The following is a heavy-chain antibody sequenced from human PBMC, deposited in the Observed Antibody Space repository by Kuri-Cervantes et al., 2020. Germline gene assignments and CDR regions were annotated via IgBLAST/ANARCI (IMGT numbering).Heavy chain of an antibody. CDR1: GYTFTSYG. Sequence: GESLKISCKASGYTFTSYGISWVRQAPGQGLEWMGWISAYNGNTNYAQKLQGRVTMTTDTSTSTAYMELRSLRSDDTAVYYCARLDSSGYGMDYWGQGTLVTVSS. CDR3: ARLDSSGYGMDY. CDR2: ISAYNGNT. J-gene: IGHJ4*02. D-gene: IGHD3-22*01. V-gene: IGHV1-18*01.